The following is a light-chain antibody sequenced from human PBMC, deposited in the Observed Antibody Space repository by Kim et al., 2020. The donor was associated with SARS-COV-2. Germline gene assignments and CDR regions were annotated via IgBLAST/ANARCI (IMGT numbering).Light chain of an antibody. CDR3: QTWDSSRGV. V-gene: IGLV3-1*01. Sequence: GSPGQTASITCAGDKLGDKYAYWYQQKPGQSPVLFIYQDSKRPSGIPERFSGSNSGNTATLTISETQAMDEDDYYCQTWDSSRGVFGTGTKVTVL. CDR2: QDS. J-gene: IGLJ1*01. CDR1: KLGDKY.